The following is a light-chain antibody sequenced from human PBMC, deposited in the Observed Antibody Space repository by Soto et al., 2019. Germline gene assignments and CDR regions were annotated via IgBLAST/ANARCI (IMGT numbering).Light chain of an antibody. CDR2: GAS. J-gene: IGKJ4*01. V-gene: IGKV3-20*01. Sequence: EIVLTQSPGTLSLSPGERATLSCRASQSVSSSYLAWYQQKPGQAPRLLIYGASSRATGIPDRFSGSGSGTDFTLTISRLETEDVAVYYCQQYGSSSLTFGGGTKVEIK. CDR1: QSVSSSY. CDR3: QQYGSSSLT.